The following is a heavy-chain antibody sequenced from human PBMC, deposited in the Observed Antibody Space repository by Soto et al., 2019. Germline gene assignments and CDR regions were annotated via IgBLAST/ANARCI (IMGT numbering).Heavy chain of an antibody. CDR3: ARDGSVTGYSRSWYWGNWLDP. J-gene: IGHJ5*02. V-gene: IGHV1-2*04. CDR2: INPNSGGT. Sequence: ASVKVSCKASGYTFTGYYMHWARQAPGQGLEWMGWINPNSGGTNYAQKFQGWVTMTRDTSISTAYMELSRLRSDDTAVYYCARDGSVTGYSRSWYWGNWLDPWGQGTLVTVSS. D-gene: IGHD6-13*01. CDR1: GYTFTGYY.